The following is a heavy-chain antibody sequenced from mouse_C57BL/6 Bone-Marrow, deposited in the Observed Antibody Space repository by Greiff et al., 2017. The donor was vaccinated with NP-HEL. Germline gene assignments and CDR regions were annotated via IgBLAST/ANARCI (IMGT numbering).Heavy chain of an antibody. J-gene: IGHJ4*01. V-gene: IGHV5-4*03. D-gene: IGHD1-1*01. CDR2: ISDGGSYT. CDR3: VYSYYYAMDY. Sequence: EVKVEESGGGLVKPGGSLKLSCAASGFTFSSYAMSWVRQTPEKRLEWVATISDGGSYTYYPDNVKGRFTISRDNAKNNLYLQMSHLKSEDTAMYYCVYSYYYAMDYWGQGTSVTVSS. CDR1: GFTFSSYA.